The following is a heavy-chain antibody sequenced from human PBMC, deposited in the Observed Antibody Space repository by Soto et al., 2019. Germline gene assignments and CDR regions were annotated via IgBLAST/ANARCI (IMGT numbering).Heavy chain of an antibody. V-gene: IGHV1-69*13. Sequence: ASVKVSCKASGGTFSSYAISWVRQAPGQGLEWMGGIIPIFGTANYAQKFQGRVTITADESTSTAYMELSSLRSEDTAVYYCAPGRDSYYYYGMDVWGQGTTVTVSS. J-gene: IGHJ6*02. CDR2: IIPIFGTA. CDR3: APGRDSYYYYGMDV. CDR1: GGTFSSYA.